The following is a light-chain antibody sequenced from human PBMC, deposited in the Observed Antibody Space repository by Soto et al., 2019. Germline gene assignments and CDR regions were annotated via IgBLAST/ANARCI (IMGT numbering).Light chain of an antibody. CDR2: EVS. V-gene: IGLV2-14*01. Sequence: QSVLTQPPSVSAAPGQKVTISCSGSSSNIGNNYVSWYQQHPGKAPKLMIYEVSDRPSGVSNRFSGSKSGNTASLTISGLQAEEEADYYCSSYTITSTYVFGTGTKVTVL. J-gene: IGLJ1*01. CDR3: SSYTITSTYV. CDR1: SSNIGNNY.